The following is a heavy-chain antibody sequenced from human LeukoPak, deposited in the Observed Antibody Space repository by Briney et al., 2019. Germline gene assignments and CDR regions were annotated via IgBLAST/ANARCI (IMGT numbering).Heavy chain of an antibody. D-gene: IGHD2-2*01. CDR2: MNPNSGNT. V-gene: IGHV1-8*02. J-gene: IGHJ6*03. CDR1: GYTFTSYG. Sequence: GASVKVSCKASGYTFTSYGISWVRQATGQGLEWMGWMNPNSGNTGYAQECQCRATMTRKTSISTAYIELSSLRSEDTAVYYCARSFQPHYYYDYMDVWGKGTTVTVSS. CDR3: ARSFQPHYYYDYMDV.